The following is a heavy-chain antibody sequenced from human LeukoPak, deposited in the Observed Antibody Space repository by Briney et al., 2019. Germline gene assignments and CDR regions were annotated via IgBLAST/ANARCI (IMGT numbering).Heavy chain of an antibody. CDR3: ARAPSGIAAAGKEVSPYCFDY. CDR2: IYHSGST. CDR1: GGSISSGGYY. Sequence: SETLSLTCTVSGGSISSGGYYWSWIRQPPGKGLEWIGYIYHSGSTYYNPSLKSRVTISVDRSKNQFSLKLSSVTAADTAVYYCARAPSGIAAAGKEVSPYCFDYWGQGTLVTVSS. J-gene: IGHJ4*02. V-gene: IGHV4-30-2*01. D-gene: IGHD6-13*01.